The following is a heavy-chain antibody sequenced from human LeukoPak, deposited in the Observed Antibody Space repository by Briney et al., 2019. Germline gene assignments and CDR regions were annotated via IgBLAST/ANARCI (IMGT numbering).Heavy chain of an antibody. D-gene: IGHD5-12*01. Sequence: GGSLRLSCAASGFIFSGYWMSWVRQAPGKGLEWVANIKEDGSEKYYVDSVKGRFTISRDNAKNSLYLQMNSLRAEDTAVYYCARKWIGTWTSIDYWGQGTLVTVSS. CDR1: GFIFSGYW. CDR2: IKEDGSEK. V-gene: IGHV3-7*01. CDR3: ARKWIGTWTSIDY. J-gene: IGHJ4*02.